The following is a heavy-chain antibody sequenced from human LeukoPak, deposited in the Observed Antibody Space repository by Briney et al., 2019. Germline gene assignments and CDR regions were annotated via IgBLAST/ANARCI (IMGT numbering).Heavy chain of an antibody. Sequence: KSSETLSLTCDVADESFRGYYWTWIRHLPGKGLEWIGEITYRGSTSYNPPLKSRVTILVDPSKNQFSLELSSVTAADTAVYYCARGSGSSGYYVNDYWGQGTLATVSS. V-gene: IGHV4-34*01. CDR2: ITYRGST. J-gene: IGHJ4*02. CDR3: ARGSGSSGYYVNDY. CDR1: DESFRGYY. D-gene: IGHD3-22*01.